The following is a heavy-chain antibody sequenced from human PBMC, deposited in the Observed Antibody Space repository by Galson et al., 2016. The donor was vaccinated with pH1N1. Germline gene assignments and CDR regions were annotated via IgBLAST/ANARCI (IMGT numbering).Heavy chain of an antibody. D-gene: IGHD2-8*01. CDR2: IKDESGGGAT. CDR3: PTDDLYNINGIFLDYFDT. Sequence: SLRLSCATSGFTLSEAWMSWIRQAPGKGPEWVGRIKDESGGGATEYAAPVEGRFTISRDNSRNIPYLHMNSLKTEDTAVYYCPTDDLYNINGIFLDYFDTWGQGTLVTVSS. V-gene: IGHV3-15*01. J-gene: IGHJ4*02. CDR1: GFTLSEAW.